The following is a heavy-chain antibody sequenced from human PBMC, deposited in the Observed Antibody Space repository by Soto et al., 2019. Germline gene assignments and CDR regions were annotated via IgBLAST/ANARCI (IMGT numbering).Heavy chain of an antibody. Sequence: GGSLRLSCAASGFTFSSYGIHWVRQAPGKGLEWVAVIWYDGSNKYYADSVKGRFTISRDNSKNTLYLQMNSLRAEDTAVYYCAREVKYLYGMDVWGQGTTVTVSS. J-gene: IGHJ6*02. CDR3: AREVKYLYGMDV. CDR2: IWYDGSNK. D-gene: IGHD2-2*01. V-gene: IGHV3-33*01. CDR1: GFTFSSYG.